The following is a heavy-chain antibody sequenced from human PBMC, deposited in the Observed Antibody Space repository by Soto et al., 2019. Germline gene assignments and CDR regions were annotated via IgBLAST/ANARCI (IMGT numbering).Heavy chain of an antibody. D-gene: IGHD3-22*01. CDR3: ARDYDSSGDY. J-gene: IGHJ4*02. V-gene: IGHV4-39*01. Sequence: QLQLQESGPGLVKPSETLSLTCTVSGGSISTSSYFWGWIRQPPGKGLEWIGSIYYSGITYYNPSLKSRVTISVDTSKNQFSLKLRSVTAADTAVYYCARDYDSSGDYWGQGTLVTVSS. CDR2: IYYSGIT. CDR1: GGSISTSSYF.